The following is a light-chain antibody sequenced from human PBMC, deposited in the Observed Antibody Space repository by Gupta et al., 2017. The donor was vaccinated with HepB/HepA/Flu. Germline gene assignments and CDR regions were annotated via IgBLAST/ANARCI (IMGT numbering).Light chain of an antibody. CDR3: QQYGWSPTT. J-gene: IGKJ1*01. CDR2: GAS. V-gene: IGKV3-20*01. Sequence: IVLTQSPGPLSLSPGERATLSCRSSQIVTSNYLAWYQQKPGQAPRLLIYGASRRATDIPDRFSGSGSGTDFTLTSSRLEPEDFAVYFCQQYGWSPTTFGQGTKVEI. CDR1: QIVTSNY.